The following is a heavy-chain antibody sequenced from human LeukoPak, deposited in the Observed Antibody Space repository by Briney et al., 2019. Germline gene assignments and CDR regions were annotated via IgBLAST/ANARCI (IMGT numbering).Heavy chain of an antibody. D-gene: IGHD3-22*01. CDR1: GGTFSSYA. CDR3: ARDDGYYYDSSGPFDY. CDR2: IIPIFGTA. V-gene: IGHV1-69*13. J-gene: IGHJ4*02. Sequence: SVEVSCKASGGTFSSYAISWVRQAPGQGLEWMGGIIPIFGTANYAQKFQGRVTITADESTSTAYMELSSLRSEDTAVYYCARDDGYYYDSSGPFDYWGQGTLVTVSS.